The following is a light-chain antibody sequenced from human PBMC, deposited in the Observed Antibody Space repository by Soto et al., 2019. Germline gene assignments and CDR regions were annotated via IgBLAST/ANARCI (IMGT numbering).Light chain of an antibody. CDR1: HSVSSF. CDR2: DAS. V-gene: IGKV3-11*01. Sequence: ENVFTQSPATLSLSPGERATLSCRASHSVSSFLAWYQQKPGQAPRLLIYDASNRATGIPARFSGSGSGTDFTLTISSLXPEDFALYYCQQRSDWPRLTFGGGTKVDIK. CDR3: QQRSDWPRLT. J-gene: IGKJ4*01.